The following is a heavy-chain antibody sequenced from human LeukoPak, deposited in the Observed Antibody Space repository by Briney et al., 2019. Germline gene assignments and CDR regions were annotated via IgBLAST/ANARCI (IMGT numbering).Heavy chain of an antibody. J-gene: IGHJ4*02. Sequence: SETLSLTCAVSGGSISSGGYSWSWIRQPPGKGLEWIGYIYHSGGTYYNPSLKSRVTISVDTSKNQFSLKLSSVTAADTAVYYCARGPSKRLDYWGQGTLVTVSS. D-gene: IGHD6-6*01. CDR3: ARGPSKRLDY. CDR2: IYHSGGT. CDR1: GGSISSGGYS. V-gene: IGHV4-30-2*01.